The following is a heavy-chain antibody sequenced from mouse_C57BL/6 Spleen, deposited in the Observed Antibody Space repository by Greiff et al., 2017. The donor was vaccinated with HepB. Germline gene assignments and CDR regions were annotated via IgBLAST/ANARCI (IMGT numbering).Heavy chain of an antibody. CDR2: ISGGGGNT. V-gene: IGHV5-9*01. CDR1: GFTFSSYT. Sequence: EVQLVESGGGLVKPGGSLKLSCAASGFTFSSYTMSWVRQTPEKGLEWVATISGGGGNTYYPDSVKGRFTISRDNATNPLYLQMSSLRSEDTALYYCARHYYGSVDYWGQGTTLTVSS. CDR3: ARHYYGSVDY. D-gene: IGHD1-1*01. J-gene: IGHJ2*01.